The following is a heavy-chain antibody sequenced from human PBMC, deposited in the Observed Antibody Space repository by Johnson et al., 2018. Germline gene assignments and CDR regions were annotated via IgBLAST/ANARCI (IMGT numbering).Heavy chain of an antibody. V-gene: IGHV3-33*01. D-gene: IGHD1-1*01. CDR3: TRGSRTSKDPAFEI. Sequence: QLVQSGGGVVQPVGSLRLSCVASGFTFSDYAMHWVRQAPGKGLEWVAVMWNDGSNQYYADSVKDRFTISRDNSKNTLYLQMNSPRAEDTAVYYCTRGSRTSKDPAFEIWGQGTRVTVSS. J-gene: IGHJ3*02. CDR2: MWNDGSNQ. CDR1: GFTFSDYA.